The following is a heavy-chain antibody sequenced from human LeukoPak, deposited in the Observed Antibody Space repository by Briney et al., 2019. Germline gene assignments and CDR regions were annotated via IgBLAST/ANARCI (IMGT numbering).Heavy chain of an antibody. V-gene: IGHV3-7*03. J-gene: IGHJ4*02. CDR1: GFAFSDSW. D-gene: IGHD1-1*01. CDR3: ARDRDGKDY. Sequence: GGSLRLSCAASGFAFSDSWMSWVRQAPGKGLEWVASIQQNGVEKYYVDSVKGRFTISRDNAKNSLDLQMNSLTAEDTAVYYCARDRDGKDYWGQGTLVTVS. CDR2: IQQNGVEK.